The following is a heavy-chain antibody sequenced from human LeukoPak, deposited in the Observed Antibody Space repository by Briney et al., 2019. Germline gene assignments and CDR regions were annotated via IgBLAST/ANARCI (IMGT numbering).Heavy chain of an antibody. V-gene: IGHV4-34*01. CDR3: ARGRRLSLIVVVVAATGNYFDY. CDR1: GGSFSGYY. J-gene: IGHJ4*02. D-gene: IGHD2-15*01. Sequence: SETLSLTCAVDGGSFSGYYWSWIRQPPGKGLEWIGEINHSGSTNYNPSLKSRVTISVDTSKNQFSLKLSSVTAADTAVYYCARGRRLSLIVVVVAATGNYFDYWGQGTLVTVSS. CDR2: INHSGST.